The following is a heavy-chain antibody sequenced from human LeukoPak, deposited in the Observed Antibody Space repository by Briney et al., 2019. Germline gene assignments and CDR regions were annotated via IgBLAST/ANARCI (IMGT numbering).Heavy chain of an antibody. CDR2: ISRSGDT. CDR1: GFTFNNCA. J-gene: IGHJ4*02. D-gene: IGHD2-8*02. Sequence: GGSLRLSCAASGFTFNNCAMSWVRQAPGKGLEWVSGISRSGDTYYADSVKGRFTISRDNSKNTLYLQMNSLRGEDTALYYCAKVRGDYWSPFEYWGQGTLVTVSS. CDR3: AKVRGDYWSPFEY. V-gene: IGHV3-23*01.